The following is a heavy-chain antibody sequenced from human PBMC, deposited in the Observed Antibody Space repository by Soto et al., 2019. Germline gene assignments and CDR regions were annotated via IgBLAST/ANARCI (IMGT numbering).Heavy chain of an antibody. Sequence: QVQLRESGPGLVQPSQTLSLTCSVSGGSINDGVYFWSWIRQHPGKGLEWIGYVHASGSTYYNPALKGRIAMSIDTSKKQFYLNLKSVTAADTAVFYCVRGFVEAAMAFDYWGPGILITVSS. CDR3: VRGFVEAAMAFDY. J-gene: IGHJ4*02. V-gene: IGHV4-31*03. D-gene: IGHD5-18*01. CDR2: VHASGST. CDR1: GGSINDGVYF.